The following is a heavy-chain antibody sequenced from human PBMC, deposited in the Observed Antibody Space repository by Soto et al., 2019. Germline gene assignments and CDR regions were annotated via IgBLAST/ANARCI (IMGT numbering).Heavy chain of an antibody. CDR1: GGSISSYY. D-gene: IGHD3-9*01. V-gene: IGHV4-59*01. CDR3: ARLDILTGYYGDY. CDR2: IYYAVST. J-gene: IGHJ4*02. Sequence: VQLQESGPGLVKPSETLSLTCTVSGGSISSYYWSWIWQPPGKGLEWIGYIYYAVSTNYNPSLHRRVTISVDPSKNQFSLKLSSVTAAATAVYYWARLDILTGYYGDYWGQGTLVIVSS.